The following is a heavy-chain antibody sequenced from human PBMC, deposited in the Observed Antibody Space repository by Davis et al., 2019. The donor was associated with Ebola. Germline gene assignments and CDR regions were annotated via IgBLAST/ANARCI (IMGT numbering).Heavy chain of an antibody. CDR1: GFTFSSYY. V-gene: IGHV3-30*02. CDR3: AKVPYYYYMDV. J-gene: IGHJ6*03. CDR2: IRYDGNNK. Sequence: GESLKISCVASGFTFSSYYMHWVRQAPGKGLEWVAIIRYDGNNKNYADSLKCRFTISRDNSKNTLFLQMNSLRAEDTAVYYCAKVPYYYYMDVWGKGTTVTVSS.